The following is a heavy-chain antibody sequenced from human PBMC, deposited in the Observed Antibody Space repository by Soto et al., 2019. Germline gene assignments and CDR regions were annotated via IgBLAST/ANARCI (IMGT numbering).Heavy chain of an antibody. D-gene: IGHD3-22*01. V-gene: IGHV3-23*05. CDR1: GFTFRTYA. CDR3: ATPCEKRGYYDSSGYGLDFDY. Sequence: GGSLRLSWAPSGFTFRTYAMAPVRQARGKGLEWVSSMNNSGRSTHYAEHVKGRFTIARDNSKNTLFLEMNSLRVEATPVYYCATPCEKRGYYDSSGYGLDFDYWGQGILVTVYS. J-gene: IGHJ4*02. CDR2: MNNSGRST.